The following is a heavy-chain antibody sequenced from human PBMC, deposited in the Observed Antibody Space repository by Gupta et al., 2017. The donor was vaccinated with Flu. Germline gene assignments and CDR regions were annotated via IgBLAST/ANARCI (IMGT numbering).Heavy chain of an antibody. CDR2: INGDGSSI. J-gene: IGHJ5*02. Sequence: EVQLVESGGDVVQPGGSLRLSCAASGFSFSSYWIHLVHQAPGKGLEWVLRINGDGSSINYADSVKGRFTTSRDNAKNTLYLQMNRLRAEDTDVYYCSRLNEADDRGGHGTMVPVSS. CDR3: SRLNEADDR. D-gene: IGHD6-13*01. CDR1: GFSFSSYW. V-gene: IGHV3-74*01.